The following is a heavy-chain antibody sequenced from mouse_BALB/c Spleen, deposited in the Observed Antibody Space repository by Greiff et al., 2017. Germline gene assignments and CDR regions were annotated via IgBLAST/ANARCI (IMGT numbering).Heavy chain of an antibody. CDR1: GYAFSSSW. D-gene: IGHD1-1*01. CDR2: IYPGDGDT. CDR3: ARYYYGSGYFDV. V-gene: IGHV1-82*01. J-gene: IGHJ1*01. Sequence: QVQLQQSGPELVKPGASVKISCKASGYAFSSSWMNWVKQRPGQGLEWIGRIYPGDGDTNYNGKFKGKATLTADKSSSTAYMQLSSLTSVDSAVYFCARYYYGSGYFDVWGAGTTVTVSS.